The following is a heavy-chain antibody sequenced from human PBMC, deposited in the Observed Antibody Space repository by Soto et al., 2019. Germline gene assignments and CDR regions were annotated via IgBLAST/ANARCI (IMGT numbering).Heavy chain of an antibody. D-gene: IGHD5-18*01. V-gene: IGHV4-61*01. J-gene: IGHJ4*02. CDR3: ARDIRGYSRAFDY. CDR1: GDSVSSDNYY. CDR2: IFSSGST. Sequence: SETLSLTCTVSGDSVSSDNYYWTWIRHPPGKGLEWIGYIFSSGSTHYNPSLKSRVTIALDTSNNQFSLKLTSVTAADTAVYYCARDIRGYSRAFDYWGQGTLVTVSS.